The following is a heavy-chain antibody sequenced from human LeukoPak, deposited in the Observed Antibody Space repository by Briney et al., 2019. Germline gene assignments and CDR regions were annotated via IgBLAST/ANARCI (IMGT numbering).Heavy chain of an antibody. CDR1: GFTSSSYG. D-gene: IGHD5-24*01. CDR3: ARGPVKMATTYDY. Sequence: GGSLRLSCAASGFTSSSYGMHWFRQAPGKGLEWVAVIWYDGSNKYYADSVKGRFTISRDNSKNTLYLQMNSLRAEDTAVYYCARGPVKMATTYDYWGQGTLVTVSS. CDR2: IWYDGSNK. V-gene: IGHV3-33*01. J-gene: IGHJ4*02.